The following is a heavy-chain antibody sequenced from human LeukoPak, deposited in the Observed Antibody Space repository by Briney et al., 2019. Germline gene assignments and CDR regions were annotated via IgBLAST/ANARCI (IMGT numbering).Heavy chain of an antibody. V-gene: IGHV3-23*01. CDR2: ISGSGGST. CDR1: GFTFSSYG. Sequence: GGSLRLSCAASGFTFSSYGMSWVRQAPGKGLEWVSAISGSGGSTYYADSVKGRFTISRDNAKKSLHLQMTNLRAEDMAFYHCVKDSTAQTDYYFDLWGRGTLVTVSS. J-gene: IGHJ2*01. D-gene: IGHD4-11*01. CDR3: VKDSTAQTDYYFDL.